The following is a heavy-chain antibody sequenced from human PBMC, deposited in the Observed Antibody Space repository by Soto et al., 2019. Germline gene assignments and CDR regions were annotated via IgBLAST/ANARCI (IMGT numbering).Heavy chain of an antibody. D-gene: IGHD4-17*01. J-gene: IGHJ6*02. Sequence: TLSLTCAISGDSVSSNSAAWNWIRQSPSRGLEWLGRTYYRSKWYNDYAVSVKSRITINPDTSKNQFSLQLNSVTPEDTAVYYCARFETTVYYYYYGMDVWGQGTTGTVS. CDR3: ARFETTVYYYYYGMDV. CDR1: GDSVSSNSAA. CDR2: TYYRSKWYN. V-gene: IGHV6-1*01.